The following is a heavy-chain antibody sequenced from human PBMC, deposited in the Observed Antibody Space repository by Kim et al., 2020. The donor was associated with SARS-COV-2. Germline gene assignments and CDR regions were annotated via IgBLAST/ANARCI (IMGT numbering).Heavy chain of an antibody. Sequence: SETLSLTCAVSGGSISSSNWWSWVRQPPGKGLEWIGEIYHSGSTNYNPSLKSRVTISVDKSKNQFSLKLSSVTAADTAVYYCASFPSSWYRWVDYYYYGMDVWGQGTTVTVSS. V-gene: IGHV4-4*02. CDR2: IYHSGST. D-gene: IGHD6-13*01. J-gene: IGHJ6*02. CDR3: ASFPSSWYRWVDYYYYGMDV. CDR1: GGSISSSNW.